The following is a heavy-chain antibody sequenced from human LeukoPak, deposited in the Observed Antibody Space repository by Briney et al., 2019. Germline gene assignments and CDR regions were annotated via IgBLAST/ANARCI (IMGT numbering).Heavy chain of an antibody. CDR2: INHSGST. CDR3: ARGLYGGNPAAY. V-gene: IGHV4-34*01. D-gene: IGHD4-23*01. Sequence: SETLSLTCAVYGGSFSGYYWSWIRQPPGKGLEWIGEINHSGSTNYNPSLKSRVTISVDTSKNQFSLKLSSVTAADTAVYYCARGLYGGNPAAYWGQGTLVTVSS. CDR1: GGSFSGYY. J-gene: IGHJ4*02.